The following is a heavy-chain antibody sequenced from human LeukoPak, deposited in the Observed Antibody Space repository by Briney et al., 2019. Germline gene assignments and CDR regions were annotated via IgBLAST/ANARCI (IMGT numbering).Heavy chain of an antibody. CDR3: AKDMSRGGFDY. J-gene: IGHJ4*02. V-gene: IGHV3-9*03. CDR1: GFTFDDYA. CDR2: ISWNSGSI. D-gene: IGHD3-16*01. Sequence: GRSLRPSCAASGFTFDDYAMHWVRQAPGKGLEWVSGISWNSGSIGYADSVKGRFIISRDNAKNSLYLQMNSLRAEDMALYYCAKDMSRGGFDYWGQGTLVTVSS.